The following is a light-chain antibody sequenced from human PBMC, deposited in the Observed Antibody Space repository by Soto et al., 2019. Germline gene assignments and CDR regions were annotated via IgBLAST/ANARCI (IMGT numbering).Light chain of an antibody. V-gene: IGLV2-14*01. CDR3: SSYAGSNNPYV. CDR1: SSDVGGYNY. Sequence: QSVLTQPASVSGSPGQSITISCTGTSSDVGGYNYVSWYQQHPGKAPKLMIYEVSNRPSGVSNRFSGSKSGNTASLTVSGLQAEDEADYYCSSYAGSNNPYVFGTGTKVTVL. CDR2: EVS. J-gene: IGLJ1*01.